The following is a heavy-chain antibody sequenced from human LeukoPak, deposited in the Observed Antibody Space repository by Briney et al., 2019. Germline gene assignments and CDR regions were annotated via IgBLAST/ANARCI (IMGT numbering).Heavy chain of an antibody. J-gene: IGHJ4*02. CDR1: GFPFVAYA. V-gene: IGHV3-7*01. D-gene: IGHD4-23*01. Sequence: GGSLRLSCATSGFPFVAYALHWVRQAPGKGLEWVANIKEDGSEINYVDSVKGRFTISRDNAKNSLYLQMNSLRVEYTAVYYCARDRGYSTFDYWGQGTLVTVSS. CDR2: IKEDGSEI. CDR3: ARDRGYSTFDY.